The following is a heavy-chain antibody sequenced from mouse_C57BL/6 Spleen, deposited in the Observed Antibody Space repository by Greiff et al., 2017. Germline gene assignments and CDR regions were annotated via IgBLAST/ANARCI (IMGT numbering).Heavy chain of an antibody. D-gene: IGHD3-1*01. CDR3: ARRATDGNYFAY. CDR1: GYTFTSYW. V-gene: IGHV1-69*01. CDR2: IDPSDSYT. Sequence: VQLQQPGAELVMPGASVKLSCKASGYTFTSYWMHWVKQRPGQGLEWIGEIDPSDSYTNYNQKFKGKSTLTVDKSSSTAYMQLSSLTSEDSAVYYCARRATDGNYFAYWGQGTTLTVSS. J-gene: IGHJ2*01.